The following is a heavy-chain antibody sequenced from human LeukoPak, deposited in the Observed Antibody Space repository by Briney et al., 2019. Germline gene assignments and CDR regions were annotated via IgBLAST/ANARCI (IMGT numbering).Heavy chain of an antibody. CDR2: INHSGST. D-gene: IGHD3-16*01. V-gene: IGHV4-34*01. CDR3: AKLPINRFYYDSTSP. CDR1: GGSFSGYY. Sequence: SETLSLTCAVYGGSFSGYYWSWIRQPPGKGLEWIGEINHSGSTNYNPSLKSRLTMSVDASKKQIFLNLSSVTAADTAVYFCAKLPINRFYYDSTSPWGQGTLVTVSS. J-gene: IGHJ5*02.